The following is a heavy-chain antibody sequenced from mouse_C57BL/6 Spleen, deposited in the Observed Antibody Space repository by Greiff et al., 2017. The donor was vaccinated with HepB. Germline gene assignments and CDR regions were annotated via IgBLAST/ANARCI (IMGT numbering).Heavy chain of an antibody. CDR2: IDPEDGET. CDR3: ATVVATGYFDV. CDR1: GFNIKDYY. Sequence: EVKLMESGAELVKPGASVKLSCTASGFNIKDYYMHWVKQRTEQGLEWIGRIDPEDGETKYAPKFQGKATITADTTSNTAYLQLSSLTSEDTAVYYCATVVATGYFDVWGTGTTVTVSS. J-gene: IGHJ1*03. D-gene: IGHD1-1*01. V-gene: IGHV14-2*01.